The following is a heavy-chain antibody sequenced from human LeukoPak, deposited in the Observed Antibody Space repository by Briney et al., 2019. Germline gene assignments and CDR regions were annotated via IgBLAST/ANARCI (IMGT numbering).Heavy chain of an antibody. CDR1: GFTFSNYG. CDR2: ILYDGNNK. CDR3: ARAQTYGDSRLLLDY. V-gene: IGHV3-33*01. D-gene: IGHD2-21*02. Sequence: GGSLRLSCAASGFTFSNYGMHWVRQAPGKGLEWVTVILYDGNNKYYADSVKGRFTISRDNSKNTLYLQMNSLRVEDTALYYCARAQTYGDSRLLLDYWGQGTLVTVSS. J-gene: IGHJ4*02.